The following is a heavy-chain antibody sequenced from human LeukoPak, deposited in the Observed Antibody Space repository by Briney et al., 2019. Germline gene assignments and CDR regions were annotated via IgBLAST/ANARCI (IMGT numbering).Heavy chain of an antibody. CDR2: ISSSSSYI. V-gene: IGHV3-21*01. D-gene: IGHD6-19*01. CDR3: ARDLRALRLSIAVPDY. Sequence: PGGSLRLSCAASGFTFSSYAMNWVRQAPGKGLEWVSSISSSSSYIYYADSVKGRFTISRDNAKNSLYLQMNSLRAEDTAVYYCARDLRALRLSIAVPDYWGQGTLVTVSS. CDR1: GFTFSSYA. J-gene: IGHJ4*02.